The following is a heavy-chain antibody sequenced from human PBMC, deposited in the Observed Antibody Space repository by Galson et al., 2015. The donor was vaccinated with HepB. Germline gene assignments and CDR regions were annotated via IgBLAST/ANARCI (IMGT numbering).Heavy chain of an antibody. J-gene: IGHJ4*02. Sequence: SVKVSCKVYGYTLTELTMPWVRQAPGKGLEWMGGFDPEDGETNYAQKFQGRVTMTRDTSISTAYKELSRLRSDDTAVYYCAREGYGDYFDYWGQGTLFTVSS. CDR2: FDPEDGET. CDR3: AREGYGDYFDY. CDR1: GYTLTELT. D-gene: IGHD4-17*01. V-gene: IGHV1-24*01.